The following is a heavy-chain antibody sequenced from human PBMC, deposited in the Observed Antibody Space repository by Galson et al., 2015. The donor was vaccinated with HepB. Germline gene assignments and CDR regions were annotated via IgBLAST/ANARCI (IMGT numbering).Heavy chain of an antibody. CDR3: AKYTGGGYNGMDV. V-gene: IGHV3-23*01. J-gene: IGHJ6*02. CDR1: GFTFSSYA. D-gene: IGHD2-2*02. Sequence: SLRLSCAASGFTFSSYAMSWVRQAPGKGLEWVSAISGSGGSTYYADSVKGRFTISRDNSKNTLYLQMNSLRAEDTAVYYCAKYTGGGYNGMDVWGQGTTVTVSS. CDR2: ISGSGGST.